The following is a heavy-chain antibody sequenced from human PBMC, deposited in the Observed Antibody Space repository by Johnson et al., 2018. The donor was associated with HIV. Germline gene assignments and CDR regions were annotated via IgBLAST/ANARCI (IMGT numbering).Heavy chain of an antibody. D-gene: IGHD3-3*01. CDR2: ISYDGSNK. CDR1: GFTFSSYG. CDR3: AKVRGDFWSGYYGGLNDAFDI. V-gene: IGHV3-30*18. J-gene: IGHJ3*02. Sequence: VQLVESGGGVVQPGRSLRLSCAASGFTFSSYGMHWVRQAPGKGLEWVAVISYDGSNKYYADSVKGRFTISRDNSKNTLYLQMNSLRAEDTAVYYCAKVRGDFWSGYYGGLNDAFDIRGQGTMVTVSS.